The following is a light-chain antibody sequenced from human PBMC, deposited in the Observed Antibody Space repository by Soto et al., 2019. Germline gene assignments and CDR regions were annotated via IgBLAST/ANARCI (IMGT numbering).Light chain of an antibody. Sequence: DIQLTQSPSTLSASVGDRVTFTCRASQSISKWLAWYQQKPGKAPKLLIYDASRLESGVPSRFSGSGFGTEFTLTISSLQPDDFATYYCQQYSSFWTFGQGTKVDIK. CDR3: QQYSSFWT. J-gene: IGKJ1*01. CDR2: DAS. V-gene: IGKV1-5*01. CDR1: QSISKW.